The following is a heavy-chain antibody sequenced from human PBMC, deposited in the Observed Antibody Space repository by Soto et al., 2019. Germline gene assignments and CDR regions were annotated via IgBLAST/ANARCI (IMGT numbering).Heavy chain of an antibody. CDR2: IYYSGST. V-gene: IGHV4-39*01. J-gene: IGHJ4*02. CDR3: ARASGIAAAAPRPY. D-gene: IGHD6-13*01. CDR1: GGSISSNNYY. Sequence: SETLSLTCTGSGGSISSNNYYWGWIRQPPGKGLEWIGSIYYSGSTYYNPSLKSRVTISADTSKNQFFLTLSSVTAADTAVYYCARASGIAAAAPRPYWGQGTLVTVSS.